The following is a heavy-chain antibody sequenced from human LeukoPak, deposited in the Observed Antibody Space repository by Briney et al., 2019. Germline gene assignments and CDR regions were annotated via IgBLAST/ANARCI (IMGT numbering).Heavy chain of an antibody. J-gene: IGHJ4*02. CDR2: IKSKTDGGTK. Sequence: GGSLRLSCAASGFTFSNAWMSWVRQAPGKGLEWVGRIKSKTDGGTKDYAAPVKGRFTISRNDSKNTLYLQMNSLKTDDTAVYYCTTDLLWFGELLINDYWGQGTLVTVSS. CDR3: TTDLLWFGELLINDY. V-gene: IGHV3-15*01. D-gene: IGHD3-10*01. CDR1: GFTFSNAW.